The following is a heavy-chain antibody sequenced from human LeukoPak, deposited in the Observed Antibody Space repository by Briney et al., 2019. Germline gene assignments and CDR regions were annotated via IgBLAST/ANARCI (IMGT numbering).Heavy chain of an antibody. CDR1: GFTVSSNH. Sequence: PGGSLRLSCAASGFTVSSNHMSWVRQAPGKGLEWVSVIYSGGSTGYADSVKGRFTISRDNLKNTLYLQMNSLRAEDTAVYYCARGPAGYNWGQGTLVTFSS. D-gene: IGHD1-1*01. CDR2: IYSGGST. V-gene: IGHV3-53*01. CDR3: ARGPAGYN. J-gene: IGHJ4*02.